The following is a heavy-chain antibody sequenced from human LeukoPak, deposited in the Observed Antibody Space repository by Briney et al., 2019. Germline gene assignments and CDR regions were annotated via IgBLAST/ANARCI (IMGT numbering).Heavy chain of an antibody. CDR2: ISSSGSTI. J-gene: IGHJ4*02. V-gene: IGHV3-48*03. CDR1: GFTFSSYE. CDR3: ARGYAGTLFY. Sequence: PGGSLRLSCAVSGFTFSSYEMNWVRQAPGKGLEWVSYISSSGSTIYYADSVKGRFTISRDNAKNSLYLQMNSLRVEDTAVYYRARGYAGTLFYWGQGTLVTVSS. D-gene: IGHD4-23*01.